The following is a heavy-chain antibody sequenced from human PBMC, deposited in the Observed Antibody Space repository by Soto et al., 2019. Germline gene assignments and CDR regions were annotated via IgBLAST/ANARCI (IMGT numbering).Heavy chain of an antibody. D-gene: IGHD5-12*01. CDR1: GYTLTELS. CDR2: FDPEDGET. J-gene: IGHJ4*02. V-gene: IGHV1-24*01. CDR3: ATVTIRGYSGYDYRAPFDY. Sequence: ASVKVSCKVSGYTLTELSMHWVRQAPGKGLEWIGGFDPEDGETIYAQKFQGRVTMTEDTSTDTAYMELSSLRSEDTAVYYCATVTIRGYSGYDYRAPFDYWGQGTLVTVSS.